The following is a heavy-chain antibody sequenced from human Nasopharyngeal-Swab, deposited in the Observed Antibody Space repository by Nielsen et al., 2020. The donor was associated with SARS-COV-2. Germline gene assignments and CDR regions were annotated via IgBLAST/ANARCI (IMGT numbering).Heavy chain of an antibody. Sequence: GGSLRLSCAASGFTFSNYWMHWVRQVSGKGLVWVSRISGDGRATEYADSVKGRFTISRDNAKNTLYLQMNSLSAEDTALYYCVKAVGRYYDSMVYSDYWGQGTLVTVSS. CDR1: GFTFSNYW. CDR3: VKAVGRYYDSMVYSDY. J-gene: IGHJ4*02. V-gene: IGHV3-74*01. D-gene: IGHD3-22*01. CDR2: ISGDGRAT.